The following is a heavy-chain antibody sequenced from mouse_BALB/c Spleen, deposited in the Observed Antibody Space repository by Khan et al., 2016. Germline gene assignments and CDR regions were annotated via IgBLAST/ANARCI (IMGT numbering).Heavy chain of an antibody. CDR2: INTYTGEP. CDR1: GYTFTNYG. V-gene: IGHV9-3-1*01. Sequence: QIQLVQSGPELKKPGETVKISCKASGYTFTNYGMNWVKQAPGKGLKWMGWINTYTGEPTYADDFKGRFAFSLETSASTAYLQINNLKNEDTATYFCARAYYRYDVDDSWGQGTTLTVSS. D-gene: IGHD2-14*01. CDR3: ARAYYRYDVDDS. J-gene: IGHJ2*01.